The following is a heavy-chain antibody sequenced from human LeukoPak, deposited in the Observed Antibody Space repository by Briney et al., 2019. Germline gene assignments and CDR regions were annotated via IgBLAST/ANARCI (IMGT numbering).Heavy chain of an antibody. CDR2: ISGSGGST. Sequence: PGGSLRLSCAASGFTFSSYSMNWVRQASGKGLEWVSAISGSGGSTYYADSVKGRFTISRDNSKNTLYLQMNSLRVEDTAVYYCATLPYYYDSSGSYYFDYWGQGTLVTVSS. D-gene: IGHD3-22*01. CDR3: ATLPYYYDSSGSYYFDY. J-gene: IGHJ4*02. CDR1: GFTFSSYS. V-gene: IGHV3-23*01.